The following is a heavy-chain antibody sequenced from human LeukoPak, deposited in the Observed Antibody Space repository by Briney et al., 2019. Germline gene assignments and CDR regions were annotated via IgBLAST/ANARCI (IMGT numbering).Heavy chain of an antibody. Sequence: PSETLSLTRAVYGGSFSGYYWSWIRQPPGKGLEWIGEINHSGSTNYNPSLKSRVTISVDTSKNQFSLKLSSVTAADTAVYYCASRSSLDWYFDLWGRGTLVTVSS. J-gene: IGHJ2*01. CDR2: INHSGST. D-gene: IGHD6-6*01. CDR1: GGSFSGYY. CDR3: ASRSSLDWYFDL. V-gene: IGHV4-34*01.